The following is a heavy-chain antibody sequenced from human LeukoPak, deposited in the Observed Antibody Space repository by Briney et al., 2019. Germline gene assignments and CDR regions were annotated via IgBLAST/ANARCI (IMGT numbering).Heavy chain of an antibody. J-gene: IGHJ2*01. V-gene: IGHV4-59*12. Sequence: SETLSLTCTVSGGSISGYYWSWIRQPPGKGLEWIGYLYYSGSTNYNPSLKSRVTISLNTSKSQFSLKLSSVTAADTAVYYCATDGSGYYRHFDLWGRGTLVTVSS. D-gene: IGHD3-22*01. CDR2: LYYSGST. CDR1: GGSISGYY. CDR3: ATDGSGYYRHFDL.